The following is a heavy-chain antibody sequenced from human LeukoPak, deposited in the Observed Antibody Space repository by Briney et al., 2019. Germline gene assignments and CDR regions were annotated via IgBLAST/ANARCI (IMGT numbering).Heavy chain of an antibody. V-gene: IGHV3-23*01. CDR2: ISDSGVNK. CDR3: AKDVRVGGGGMDV. Sequence: GGSLRLSCAASGFTFSTYAMTWVRQAPGKGLEWVSLISDSGVNKHYADSVKGRFTISRDNSKNTVSLQMNSLRAEDTAVYYCAKDVRVGGGGMDVWGQGTPVTVSS. J-gene: IGHJ6*02. D-gene: IGHD1-26*01. CDR1: GFTFSTYA.